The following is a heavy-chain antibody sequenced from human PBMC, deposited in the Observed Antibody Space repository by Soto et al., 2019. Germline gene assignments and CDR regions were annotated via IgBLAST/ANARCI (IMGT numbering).Heavy chain of an antibody. CDR3: AKGGASSQWFAP. CDR2: INFRGRT. V-gene: IGHV4-31*03. D-gene: IGHD2-15*01. J-gene: IGHJ5*02. CDR1: GGSISSAESY. Sequence: SETLSLTCSVSGGSISSAESYWSWIRQHPGKGPEWIAFINFRGRTSYNPSLRSRVTISAGTSMNQFSLNLTSVTAADTAVYYCAKGGASSQWFAPWGRGTLVTVSS.